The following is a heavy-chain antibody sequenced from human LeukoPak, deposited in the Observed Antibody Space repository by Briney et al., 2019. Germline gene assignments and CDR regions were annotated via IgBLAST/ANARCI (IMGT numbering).Heavy chain of an antibody. CDR2: ISWNSGSI. CDR1: GFTFDDYA. V-gene: IGHV3-9*01. CDR3: ARSYDYVWGSSFLY. Sequence: GGSLRLSCAASGFTFDDYAMHWVRQAPGKGLEWVSGISWNSGSIGYADSVKGRFTISRDNAKNSLYLQMNSLRAEDTAVYYCARSYDYVWGSSFLYWGQGTLVTVSS. D-gene: IGHD3-16*01. J-gene: IGHJ4*02.